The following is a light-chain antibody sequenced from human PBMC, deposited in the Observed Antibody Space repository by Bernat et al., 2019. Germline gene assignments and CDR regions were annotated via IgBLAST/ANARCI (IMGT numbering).Light chain of an antibody. Sequence: DIQMTPSPSSLSASVGDRVIVSCLASQSITNYLNWYQHRPGKAPKLLIYAASILQSGVPSRFSGRGSGTDFTLTISSLQPEDFATYYCQQSDRIPRTFGGGTKVEI. CDR2: AAS. CDR3: QQSDRIPRT. J-gene: IGKJ4*01. V-gene: IGKV1-39*01. CDR1: QSITNY.